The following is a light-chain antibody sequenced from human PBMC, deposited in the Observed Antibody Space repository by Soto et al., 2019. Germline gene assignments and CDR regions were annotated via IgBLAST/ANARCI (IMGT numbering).Light chain of an antibody. Sequence: EIVLTQSPGTLSLSPGQGATLSCRASQTVIHNYLAWHQQKPGQAPRLLIYGAFSRATGIPDRFSGGGSGTDFTLTISRLEPEDSAVYYCQQYGSSPRTFGRGTKVDIK. CDR3: QQYGSSPRT. CDR1: QTVIHNY. J-gene: IGKJ4*02. CDR2: GAF. V-gene: IGKV3-20*01.